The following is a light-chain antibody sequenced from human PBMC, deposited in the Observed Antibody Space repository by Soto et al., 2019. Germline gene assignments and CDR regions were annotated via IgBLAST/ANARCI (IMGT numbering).Light chain of an antibody. V-gene: IGKV3-15*01. CDR3: QQRSNWPIT. J-gene: IGKJ5*01. Sequence: EIVMTQSPATLSVSPGERVTLSCRARQSVGSNLAWYQQKPGQAPRLLIYGASTRATGIPARFSGSGSETEFTLTISSLQAEDSAVYYCQQRSNWPITFGQGTRLEIK. CDR2: GAS. CDR1: QSVGSN.